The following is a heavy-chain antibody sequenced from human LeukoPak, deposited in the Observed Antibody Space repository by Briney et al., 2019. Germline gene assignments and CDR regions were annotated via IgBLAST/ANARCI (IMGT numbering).Heavy chain of an antibody. Sequence: ASVKVSCKASGNTFTNYYMHWVRQAPGQGLEWMGIINPSGDRTSYAQKFQGRVTMTRDMSTSTVYMELSSLRSDDTAVYYCARDRPNWAFDIWGQGTMVTVSS. J-gene: IGHJ3*02. CDR1: GNTFTNYY. V-gene: IGHV1-46*01. CDR2: INPSGDRT. CDR3: ARDRPNWAFDI.